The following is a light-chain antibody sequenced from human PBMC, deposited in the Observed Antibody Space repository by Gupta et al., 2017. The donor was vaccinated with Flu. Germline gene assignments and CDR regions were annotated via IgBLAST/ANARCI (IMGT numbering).Light chain of an antibody. J-gene: IGLJ1*01. CDR2: GKD. CDR3: NSRDNSGNLGV. Sequence: QTVRITCQGDSRRNYYASWYQQKPGQAPVLVIYGKDNRPSGIPDRFSGSTSGYTASLTITGAQAEDEADYYCNSRDNSGNLGVFGTGTKVTVL. CDR1: SRRNYY. V-gene: IGLV3-19*01.